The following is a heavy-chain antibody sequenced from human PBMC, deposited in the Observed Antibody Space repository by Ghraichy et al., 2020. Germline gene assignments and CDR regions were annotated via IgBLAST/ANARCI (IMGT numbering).Heavy chain of an antibody. V-gene: IGHV3-7*03. D-gene: IGHD1-1*01. CDR1: GFTFSSYW. CDR2: IKQDGSEK. Sequence: GGSLRLSCAASGFTFSSYWMSWVRQAPGKGLEWVANIKQDGSEKYYVDSVKGRFTISRDNAKNSLYLQMNSLRAEDTAVYYCARDRYKGYGPYNWFDPWGQGTLVTVSS. CDR3: ARDRYKGYGPYNWFDP. J-gene: IGHJ5*02.